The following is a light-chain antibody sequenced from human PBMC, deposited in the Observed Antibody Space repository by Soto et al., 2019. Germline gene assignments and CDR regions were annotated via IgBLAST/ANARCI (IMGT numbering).Light chain of an antibody. CDR2: DAS. CDR1: QSVSSY. Sequence: EIVLTQSPATLSLSPGERATLSCRASQSVSSYLACYQQKHGQAPRLRIYDASNSATGIPARFSGSGSGTDFTITISGLQPEDFAVYYCQQRSNWAATFGGGTKVEIK. V-gene: IGKV3-11*01. CDR3: QQRSNWAAT. J-gene: IGKJ4*01.